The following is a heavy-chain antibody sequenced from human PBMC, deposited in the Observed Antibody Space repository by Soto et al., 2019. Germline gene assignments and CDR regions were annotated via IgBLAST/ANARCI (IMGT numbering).Heavy chain of an antibody. D-gene: IGHD6-6*01. V-gene: IGHV4-39*02. CDR2: INYRWPA. CDR3: ANYFMSRPCFDT. CDR1: GGSINNSTSF. Sequence: SETLSLTCSVSGGSINNSTSFWGWLRQSPGKDLVWIATINYRWPAEYNPSLKIRVTISVARSRYVLSLRMIYATAPDTAVYYCANYFMSRPCFDTWGQGTLVTVSS. J-gene: IGHJ5*02.